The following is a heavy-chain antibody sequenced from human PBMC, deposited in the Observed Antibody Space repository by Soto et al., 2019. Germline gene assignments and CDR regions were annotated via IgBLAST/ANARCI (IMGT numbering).Heavy chain of an antibody. CDR2: IYSGGST. V-gene: IGHV3-53*01. CDR1: GFTVSSNY. D-gene: IGHD6-13*01. J-gene: IGHJ3*02. CDR3: ARGSSSWKRAFDI. Sequence: GGSLRLSCAASGFTVSSNYMSWVRQAPGKGLEWVSVIYSGGSTYYADSVKGRFTISRDNSKNTLYLQMNSLRAEDTAVYYCARGSSSWKRAFDIWGQGTMVTVSS.